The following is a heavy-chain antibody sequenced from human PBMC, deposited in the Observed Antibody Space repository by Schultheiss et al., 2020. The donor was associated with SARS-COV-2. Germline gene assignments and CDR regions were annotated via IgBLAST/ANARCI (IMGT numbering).Heavy chain of an antibody. D-gene: IGHD6-19*01. J-gene: IGHJ4*02. Sequence: GGSLRLSCAASGFTFSSYAMSWVRQTPGKGLEWVSTISGGGGSTYYADSVKGRFTISRDNSKNTLFLQMSSLRAEDTAVYYCAKIGSSSGWGEVDYWGQGTLVTVSS. V-gene: IGHV3-23*01. CDR2: ISGGGGST. CDR1: GFTFSSYA. CDR3: AKIGSSSGWGEVDY.